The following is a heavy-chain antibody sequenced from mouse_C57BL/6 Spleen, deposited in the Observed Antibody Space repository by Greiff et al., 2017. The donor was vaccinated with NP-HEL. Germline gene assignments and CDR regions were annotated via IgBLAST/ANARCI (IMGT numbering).Heavy chain of an antibody. D-gene: IGHD3-2*02. Sequence: VQLQQSGPELVKPGASVKISCEASGYAFSSSWMNWVKQRPGKGLEWIGRIYPGDGDTNYNGKFKGKATLTADKSSSTAYMQLSSLTSEDSAVYFCARSAQALDYWGQGTTLTVSS. CDR2: IYPGDGDT. J-gene: IGHJ2*01. CDR1: GYAFSSSW. CDR3: ARSAQALDY. V-gene: IGHV1-82*01.